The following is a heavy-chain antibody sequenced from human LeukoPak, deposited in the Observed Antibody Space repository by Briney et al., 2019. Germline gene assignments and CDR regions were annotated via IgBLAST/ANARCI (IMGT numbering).Heavy chain of an antibody. D-gene: IGHD6-13*01. CDR3: ARHTIIAAAGTVFNWFDP. CDR1: GFTFSSYS. J-gene: IGHJ5*02. V-gene: IGHV3-21*01. Sequence: GGSLRLSCAASGFTFSSYSMNWVRQAPGKGLEWVSSISSSSSYIYYADSVKGRFTISRDNAKNSLYLQMNSLRAEDTAVYYCARHTIIAAAGTVFNWFDPWGHGTLVTVSS. CDR2: ISSSSSYI.